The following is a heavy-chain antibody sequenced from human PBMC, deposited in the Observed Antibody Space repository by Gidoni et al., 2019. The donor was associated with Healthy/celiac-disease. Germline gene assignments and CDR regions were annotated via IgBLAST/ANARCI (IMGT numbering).Heavy chain of an antibody. CDR3: ARILNDRVAVAGTLAGFDY. CDR2: IFSNDEK. CDR1: GFPLSNANMV. V-gene: IGHV2-26*01. J-gene: IGHJ4*02. D-gene: IGHD6-19*01. Sequence: QLTFTDSGPVLLKPTATLTLTCTVSGFPLSNANMVVSWNRQPPGKALEWLAHIFSNDEKSYSTSRKSRLTISKDTSKSQVVLTMTNMDPVDTATYYCARILNDRVAVAGTLAGFDYWGQGTLVTVS.